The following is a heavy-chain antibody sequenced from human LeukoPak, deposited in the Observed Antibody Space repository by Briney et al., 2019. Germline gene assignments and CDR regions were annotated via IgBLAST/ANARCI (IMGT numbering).Heavy chain of an antibody. Sequence: ASVKVSCKASGYSFTSYDINWVRQATGQGLEWMGWMNPNRGDTGYAQKFQGRVTITRNTSISTAYMELSSLRSEDTAVYYCARGTIAAAGTSHPDYYYYYYMDVWGKGTTVTISS. J-gene: IGHJ6*03. CDR3: ARGTIAAAGTSHPDYYYYYYMDV. V-gene: IGHV1-8*03. CDR2: MNPNRGDT. CDR1: GYSFTSYD. D-gene: IGHD6-13*01.